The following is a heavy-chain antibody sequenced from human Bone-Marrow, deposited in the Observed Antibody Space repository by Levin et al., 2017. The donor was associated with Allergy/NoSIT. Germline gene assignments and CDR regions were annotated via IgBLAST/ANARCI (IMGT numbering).Heavy chain of an antibody. V-gene: IGHV4-39*01. CDR2: INDSGNT. CDR3: ARRLYGDYVGYLDP. CDR1: GGSISSSSYY. Sequence: PSETLSLTCTVSGGSISSSSYYCAWIRQPPGKGLEWIGSINDSGNTYYSPSLKSRVTISVDTSKNKFSLRLTSVTAADTSVYYCARRLYGDYVGYLDPWGQGTLVIVSS. J-gene: IGHJ5*02. D-gene: IGHD4-17*01.